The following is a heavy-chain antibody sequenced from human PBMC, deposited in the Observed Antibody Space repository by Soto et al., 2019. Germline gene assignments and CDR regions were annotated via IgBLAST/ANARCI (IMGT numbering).Heavy chain of an antibody. CDR2: IYYSGST. CDR1: GGSISSYY. Sequence: NPSETLSLTCTVSGGSISSYYWSWIRQPPGKGLEWIGYIYYSGSTNYNPSLKSRVTISVDTSKNQFSLKLSSVTAADTAVYYCARLVGATPGLDYYYGMDVWGQVTTVTFSS. V-gene: IGHV4-59*01. D-gene: IGHD1-26*01. J-gene: IGHJ6*02. CDR3: ARLVGATPGLDYYYGMDV.